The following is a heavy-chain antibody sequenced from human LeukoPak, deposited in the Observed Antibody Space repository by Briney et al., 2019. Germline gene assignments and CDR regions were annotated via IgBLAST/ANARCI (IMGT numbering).Heavy chain of an antibody. CDR3: ARGAPTPLIGAGRFDY. J-gene: IGHJ4*02. D-gene: IGHD5-12*01. CDR2: INPSGGST. CDR1: GYSLTNYY. V-gene: IGHV1-46*01. Sequence: ASVEVSCKAFGYSLTNYYVHWVRQAPGQGLEWMGEINPSGGSTSYAQKFQGRITVTRDTYTNTFYMDLSSLRSEDTATYYCARGAPTPLIGAGRFDYGGQGSLLTVAS.